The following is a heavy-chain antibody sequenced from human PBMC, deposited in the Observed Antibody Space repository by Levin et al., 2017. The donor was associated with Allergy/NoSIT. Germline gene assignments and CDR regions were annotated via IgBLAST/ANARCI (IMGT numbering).Heavy chain of an antibody. CDR2: LYTDGSST. CDR1: GFTFSSYW. J-gene: IGHJ3*02. V-gene: IGHV3-74*01. CDR3: AREGDHGAYPFDI. D-gene: IGHD2-21*02. Sequence: PGGSLRLSCAASGFTFSSYWMDWVRQAPGKGLVWVSRLYTDGSSTNYADSVKGRFTISRDNAKNTLYLQMNSLRSEDTAVYYCAREGDHGAYPFDIWGQGTMVTVSS.